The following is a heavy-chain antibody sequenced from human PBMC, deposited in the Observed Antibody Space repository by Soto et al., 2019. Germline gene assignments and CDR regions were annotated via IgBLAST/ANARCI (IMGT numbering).Heavy chain of an antibody. CDR2: IYYSGST. CDR3: ATTPAQYGDYGYFDY. D-gene: IGHD4-17*01. CDR1: GGSISSGGYY. Sequence: QVQLQESGPGLVKPSQTLSLTCTVSGGSISSGGYYWSWIRQHPGKGLEWIGYIYYSGSTYYNPSLKSRVTISVDPSKNQFSLKLSSVTAADTAVYYCATTPAQYGDYGYFDYWGQGTLVTVSS. J-gene: IGHJ4*02. V-gene: IGHV4-31*03.